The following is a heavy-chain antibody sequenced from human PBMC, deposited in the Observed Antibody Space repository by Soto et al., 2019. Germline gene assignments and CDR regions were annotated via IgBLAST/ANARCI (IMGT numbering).Heavy chain of an antibody. V-gene: IGHV5-51*01. CDR2: IYPGDSDT. CDR3: ARLRPSQRPKDAGRGGFDY. CDR1: GYSFTSYW. J-gene: IGHJ4*02. Sequence: PGESLKISCKGSGYSFTSYWIGWVRQMPGKGLEWMGIIYPGDSDTRYSPSFQGQVTISADESISTAYLQWSSLKASDTAMYYCARLRPSQRPKDAGRGGFDYWGQGTLVTVSS. D-gene: IGHD2-15*01.